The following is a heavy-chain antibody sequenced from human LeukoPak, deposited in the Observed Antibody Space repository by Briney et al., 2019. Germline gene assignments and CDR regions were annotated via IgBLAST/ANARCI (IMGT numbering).Heavy chain of an antibody. D-gene: IGHD4-11*01. J-gene: IGHJ5*02. CDR2: IYYSGST. CDR3: ARVTTHWFDP. V-gene: IGHV4-59*01. Sequence: SETLSLTCTVSGGSISSYYWSWIRQPPGKGLEWIGCIYYSGSTNYNPSLKSRVTISVDTSKNQFSLKLSSVTAADTAVYYCARVTTHWFDPWGQGTLVTVSS. CDR1: GGSISSYY.